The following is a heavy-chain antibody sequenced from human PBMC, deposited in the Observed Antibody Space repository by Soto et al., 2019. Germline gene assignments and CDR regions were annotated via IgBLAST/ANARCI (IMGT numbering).Heavy chain of an antibody. CDR1: GFTFDDYA. Sequence: EVQLVESGGGLVQPGRSLRLSCAASGFTFDDYAMHWVRQAPGKGLEWVSGISWNSGSIGYADSVKGRFTISRDNAKNSLYLQMNSLRAEDTALYYCAKDIRRYLRLGDLDYWGQGTLVTVSS. CDR3: AKDIRRYLRLGDLDY. V-gene: IGHV3-9*01. CDR2: ISWNSGSI. D-gene: IGHD3-9*01. J-gene: IGHJ4*02.